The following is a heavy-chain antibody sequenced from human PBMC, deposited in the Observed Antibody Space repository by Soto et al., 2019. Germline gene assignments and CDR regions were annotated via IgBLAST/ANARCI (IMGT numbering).Heavy chain of an antibody. D-gene: IGHD3-3*01. CDR1: GGAVSSYA. J-gene: IGHJ6*02. CDR3: ARPTYYDFWSGYTPRLDYYGMDV. V-gene: IGHV1-69*13. Sequence: SVKVSCKSSGGAVSSYAISWVRQAPGQGLEWMGGIIPIFGTANCAQKFQGRVTITADESTSTAYMELSSLRSEDTAVYYCARPTYYDFWSGYTPRLDYYGMDVWGQGTPVNVSS. CDR2: IIPIFGTA.